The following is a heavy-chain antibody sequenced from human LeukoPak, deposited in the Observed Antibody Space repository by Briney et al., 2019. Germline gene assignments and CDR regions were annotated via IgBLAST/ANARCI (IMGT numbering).Heavy chain of an antibody. CDR3: ARATYDYVWGSYRYNSQFDY. J-gene: IGHJ4*02. D-gene: IGHD3-16*02. CDR2: ISSSGSTI. Sequence: PGGSLRLSCAASGFTFSDYYMSWVRQAPGKGLEWVSYISSSGSTIYYVDSVKGRFTISRDNARNSLYLQLNSLRAEDTAVYYCARATYDYVWGSYRYNSQFDYWGQGTLVTVSS. V-gene: IGHV3-11*01. CDR1: GFTFSDYY.